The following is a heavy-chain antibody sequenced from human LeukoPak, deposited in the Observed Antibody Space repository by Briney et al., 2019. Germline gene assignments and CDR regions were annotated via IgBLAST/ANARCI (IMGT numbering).Heavy chain of an antibody. Sequence: GESLKLSCEGSGFSLSSYGMHWVRQAPGKGLEWVSSISGTSKYIHYSDSVKGRFTISRDNSKNSFYLQMNSLRVEDTAVYYCARGPSGYHNTGGQGTLVTVSS. V-gene: IGHV3-21*01. CDR2: ISGTSKYI. D-gene: IGHD5-12*01. J-gene: IGHJ4*02. CDR1: GFSLSSYG. CDR3: ARGPSGYHNT.